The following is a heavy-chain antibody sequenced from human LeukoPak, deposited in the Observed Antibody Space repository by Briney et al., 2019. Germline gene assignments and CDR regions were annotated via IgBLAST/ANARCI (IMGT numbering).Heavy chain of an antibody. J-gene: IGHJ6*03. CDR2: LNPNSGYT. Sequence: ASVTVSCKSSGYIFTGYYMHWVRQAPGQGLEWMGWLNPNSGYTEYAQKFQGRVTMTRDTSISTAYMELSRLRSDDTAVYYCARANRVVAADYYYYYMEVWGKGTAVTVS. D-gene: IGHD2-15*01. V-gene: IGHV1-2*02. CDR3: ARANRVVAADYYYYYMEV. CDR1: GYIFTGYY.